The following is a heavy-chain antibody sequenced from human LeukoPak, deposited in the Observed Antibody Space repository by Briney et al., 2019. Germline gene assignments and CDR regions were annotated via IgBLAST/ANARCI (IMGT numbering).Heavy chain of an antibody. CDR2: IYSGGST. CDR1: GFTVSSNY. V-gene: IGHV3-66*01. D-gene: IGHD3/OR15-3a*01. J-gene: IGHJ3*02. Sequence: TGGSLRLSCAASGFTVSSNYMSWVRQAPGKGLEWVSVIYSGGSTYYADSVMGRFTISRDNSKNTLYLQMNSLRAEDTAVYYCAREGDWFFGAFDIWGQGTMVTVSS. CDR3: AREGDWFFGAFDI.